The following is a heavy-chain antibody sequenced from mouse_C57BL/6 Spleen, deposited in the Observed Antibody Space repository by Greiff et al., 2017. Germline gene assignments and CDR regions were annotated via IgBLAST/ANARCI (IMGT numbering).Heavy chain of an antibody. Sequence: VQLQQSGPELVKPGASVKISCKASGYSFTGYYINWVKQSPEKSLEWIGEINPSTGGTTSNQKFKAKATLTVDKSSSTAYMQLKSLTSEDSAVYYWARRIITTPFDDWGQGTTLTVSS. D-gene: IGHD1-1*01. J-gene: IGHJ2*01. V-gene: IGHV1-42*01. CDR3: ARRIITTPFDD. CDR2: INPSTGGT. CDR1: GYSFTGYY.